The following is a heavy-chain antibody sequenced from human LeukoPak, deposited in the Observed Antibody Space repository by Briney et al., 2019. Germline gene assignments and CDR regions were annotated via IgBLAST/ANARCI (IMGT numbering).Heavy chain of an antibody. CDR1: GYTFTTYD. CDR3: VRAPSEYYYDSTGYRPFDY. V-gene: IGHV1-8*03. Sequence: ASVRVSCKASGYTFTTYDINWVRQATGQGPEWMGWINPNSGNTGYAQKFQGRVTITRDTSISTAYMEVRSLRSEDTAVYFCVRAPSEYYYDSTGYRPFDYWGQGTLVSVSS. J-gene: IGHJ4*02. D-gene: IGHD3-22*01. CDR2: INPNSGNT.